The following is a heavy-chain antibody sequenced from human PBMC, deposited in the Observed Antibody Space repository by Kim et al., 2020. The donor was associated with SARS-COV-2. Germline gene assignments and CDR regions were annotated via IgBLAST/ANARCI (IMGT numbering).Heavy chain of an antibody. CDR2: IYYSGST. CDR1: GGSISSGGYY. Sequence: SETLSLTCTVSGGSISSGGYYWSWIRQHPGKGLEWIGYIYYSGSTYYNPSLKSRVTISVDTSNQFSLKLSSVTAADTAVYYCARATRGIFGVVTQFDYWGQGTLVTVSS. V-gene: IGHV4-31*03. CDR3: ARATRGIFGVVTQFDY. D-gene: IGHD3-3*01. J-gene: IGHJ4*02.